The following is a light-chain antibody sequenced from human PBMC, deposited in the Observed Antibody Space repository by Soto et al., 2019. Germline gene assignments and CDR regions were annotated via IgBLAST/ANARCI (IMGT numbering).Light chain of an antibody. Sequence: EIVLTQSPGTLSLSPGERATLSCRASQSVTSIYLAWYQQKPGQAPRLLIYGASSRATGIPDRFSGSGSGTDFTLTISRLETEDFAVYYCQQFGNSPKTFGQGTRLEIK. V-gene: IGKV3-20*01. J-gene: IGKJ5*01. CDR1: QSVTSIY. CDR3: QQFGNSPKT. CDR2: GAS.